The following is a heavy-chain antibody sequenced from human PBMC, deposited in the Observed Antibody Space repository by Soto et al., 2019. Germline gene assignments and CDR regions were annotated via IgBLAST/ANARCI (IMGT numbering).Heavy chain of an antibody. Sequence: RESLKISCEGSGYTFSDYWIAWVRRMPGKGLEWMGIIYPGDSDTRYSPSFQGQVTISADKSINTAYLQWSSLKASDSAIYYCARLPVLRYFDWTHWFDPWGQGTLVTVS. V-gene: IGHV5-51*01. CDR1: GYTFSDYW. D-gene: IGHD3-9*01. CDR3: ARLPVLRYFDWTHWFDP. CDR2: IYPGDSDT. J-gene: IGHJ5*02.